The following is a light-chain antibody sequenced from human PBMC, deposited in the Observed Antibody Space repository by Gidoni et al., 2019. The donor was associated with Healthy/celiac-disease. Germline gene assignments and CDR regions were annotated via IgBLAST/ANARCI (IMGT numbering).Light chain of an antibody. V-gene: IGKV4-1*01. CDR2: WAS. Sequence: DIVMTQSPDSLATSLGERATINCKSSQSVLYSSNNKNYLAWYQQKPGQPPKLLIYWASTRESGVPDRFSGGGSGTDFTLTISSLQAEDVAVYYCQQYYSTPPTFGQGTKVEIK. CDR1: QSVLYSSNNKNY. J-gene: IGKJ1*01. CDR3: QQYYSTPPT.